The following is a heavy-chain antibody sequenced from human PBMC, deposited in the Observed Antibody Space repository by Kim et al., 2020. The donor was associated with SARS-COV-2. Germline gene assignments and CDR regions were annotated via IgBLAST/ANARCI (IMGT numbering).Heavy chain of an antibody. D-gene: IGHD4-17*01. CDR1: SGSFSGYY. CDR2: INHSGST. V-gene: IGHV4-34*01. J-gene: IGHJ4*02. CDR3: ARLTVTRKGGTTF. Sequence: SETLSLTCAVYSGSFSGYYWSWIRQPPGKGLEWIGEINHSGSTNYNPSLKSRVTISVDTSKNQFSLKLSSVTAADTAVYYCARLTVTRKGGTTFWGQGTLVTVSS.